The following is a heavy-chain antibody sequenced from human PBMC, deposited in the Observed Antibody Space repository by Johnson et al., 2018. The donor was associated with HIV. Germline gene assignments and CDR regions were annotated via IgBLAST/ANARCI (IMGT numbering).Heavy chain of an antibody. CDR2: IYSGGST. V-gene: IGHV3-53*01. J-gene: IGHJ3*02. CDR3: ARSQVAATSEGAVDI. Sequence: VQLVESGGGLIQPGGSLRLSCAASGFTVSSNYMSWVRQAPGKGLEWVSVIYSGGSTYYADSVKGRFTISRDNSKNTVLLQMNSLRAEDTAVYYCARSQVAATSEGAVDIWGQGTMVTVSS. D-gene: IGHD2-15*01. CDR1: GFTVSSNY.